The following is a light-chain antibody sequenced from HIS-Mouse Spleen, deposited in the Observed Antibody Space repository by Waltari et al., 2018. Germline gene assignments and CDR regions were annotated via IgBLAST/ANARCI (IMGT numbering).Light chain of an antibody. CDR2: AAS. CDR1: QGISSY. V-gene: IGKV1-9*01. J-gene: IGKJ1*01. Sequence: DIQLTQSPSFLSASVGDRVTITCRASQGISSYLALYQQKPGKAPKLRIYAASTLQSGVPSRFSGSGSGTEFTLTISSLQPEDFATYYCQQLNSYPPTFGQGTKVEIK. CDR3: QQLNSYPPT.